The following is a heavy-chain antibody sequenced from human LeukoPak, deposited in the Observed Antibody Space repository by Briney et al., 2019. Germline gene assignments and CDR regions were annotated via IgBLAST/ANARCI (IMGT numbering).Heavy chain of an antibody. D-gene: IGHD2-2*01. V-gene: IGHV1-2*02. Sequence: ASVKVSCKASGFTLTDYYVHWVRQAPGQGLEWMGWISPNSDDTRSAQRFQGRVSMTRDTSISTAYMELSSLTSDDTAIYYCARDDGRLSTNAFDIWGQGTMVTVSS. CDR3: ARDDGRLSTNAFDI. CDR2: ISPNSDDT. J-gene: IGHJ3*02. CDR1: GFTLTDYY.